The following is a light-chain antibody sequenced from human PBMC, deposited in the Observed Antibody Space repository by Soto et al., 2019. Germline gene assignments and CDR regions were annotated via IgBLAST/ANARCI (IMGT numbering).Light chain of an antibody. V-gene: IGKV1-39*01. Sequence: DIQMTQSPSSLSASVGDRVTIYCRASQSISTYLNWYQQKPGKAPKLLIYAASILQSGVPSGFSGSGSGTDFTLTISSLQPEDFATYYCQQTYSTPWTFGQGTKVEIK. CDR3: QQTYSTPWT. CDR1: QSISTY. J-gene: IGKJ1*01. CDR2: AAS.